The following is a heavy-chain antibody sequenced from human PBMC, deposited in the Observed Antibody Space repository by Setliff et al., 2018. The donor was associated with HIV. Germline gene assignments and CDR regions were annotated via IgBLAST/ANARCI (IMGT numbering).Heavy chain of an antibody. CDR3: AGHHRG. CDR1: GFNFKTYG. V-gene: IGHV3-48*04. CDR2: IGSSNHGI. D-gene: IGHD3-10*01. J-gene: IGHJ4*02. Sequence: GGSLRLSCAASGFNFKTYGMTWVRQAPGKGLDWVAHIGSSNHGIHYTASVQGRFTVSRDNANNLLFLQMNNLRAEDTAVYYCAGHHRGWGQGTLVTVSS.